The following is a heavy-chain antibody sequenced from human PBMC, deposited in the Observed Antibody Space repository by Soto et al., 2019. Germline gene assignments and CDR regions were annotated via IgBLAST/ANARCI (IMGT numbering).Heavy chain of an antibody. Sequence: EVQLLDSGGGLVQPGGSLRLSCAASGFTFSSFAMSWVRQAPGKGLEWVSLITISGSTTYYADSVKGRFTISRDNSKNTLYLQMNSLRVEDTAVYYRAKSANSYGEHDYWGQGTLVTVSS. J-gene: IGHJ4*02. D-gene: IGHD5-18*01. V-gene: IGHV3-23*01. CDR3: AKSANSYGEHDY. CDR2: ITISGSTT. CDR1: GFTFSSFA.